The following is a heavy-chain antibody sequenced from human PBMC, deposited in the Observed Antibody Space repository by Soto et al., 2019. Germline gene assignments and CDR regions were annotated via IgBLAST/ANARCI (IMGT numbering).Heavy chain of an antibody. Sequence: GGSLRLSCAASGFTFSSYAMSWVRQAPGKGLEWVSAISGSGGSTYYADPVKGRFTISRDNSKNTLYLQMNSLRAEDTAVYYCAKEWYYYDSSGYYLSYFDYWGQGTLVTVSS. CDR3: AKEWYYYDSSGYYLSYFDY. CDR2: ISGSGGST. J-gene: IGHJ4*02. D-gene: IGHD3-22*01. CDR1: GFTFSSYA. V-gene: IGHV3-23*01.